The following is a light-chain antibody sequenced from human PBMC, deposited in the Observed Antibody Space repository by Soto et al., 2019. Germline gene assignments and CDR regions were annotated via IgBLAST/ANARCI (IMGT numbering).Light chain of an antibody. J-gene: IGLJ1*01. Sequence: QSVLTQPPSVSEAPGQRVTISCTGSSSNIGAGYEAHWYQQVPGTATKLLIYENNNRPSGLPDRFSGSKSGTSASLAITGLQADDEAEYYCQSYDSILSGYVFGTGTKVTVL. CDR1: SSNIGAGYE. CDR3: QSYDSILSGYV. CDR2: ENN. V-gene: IGLV1-40*01.